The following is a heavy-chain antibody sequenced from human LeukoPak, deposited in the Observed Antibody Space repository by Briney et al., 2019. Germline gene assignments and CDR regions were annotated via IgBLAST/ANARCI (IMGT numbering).Heavy chain of an antibody. CDR3: ARSANPGYYNGMDV. CDR1: GYSFTTYW. J-gene: IGHJ6*02. CDR2: LDPSDSYS. Sequence: PGESLKISCKCAGYSFTTYWITWVREMPGKGLECMGRLDPSDSYSNYSPSIQGHVIISADKSISTAYLQWSSLKASATAMYYCARSANPGYYNGMDVWGQGTTATVSS. D-gene: IGHD1-14*01. V-gene: IGHV5-10-1*01.